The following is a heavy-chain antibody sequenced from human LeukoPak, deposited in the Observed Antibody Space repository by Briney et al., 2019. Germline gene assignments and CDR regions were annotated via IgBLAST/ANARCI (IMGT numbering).Heavy chain of an antibody. CDR3: AKSLGPSSGWYGGFDY. J-gene: IGHJ4*02. D-gene: IGHD6-19*01. CDR1: GFTFNTYS. CDR2: ISGSGGRT. Sequence: GGSLRLSCGASGFTFNTYSMHWVRQAPGKGLEWVSAISGSGGRTYYADSVKGRFTISRDNSKNTLYLQMNSLRAEDTAVYYCAKSLGPSSGWYGGFDYWGQGTLVTVSS. V-gene: IGHV3-23*01.